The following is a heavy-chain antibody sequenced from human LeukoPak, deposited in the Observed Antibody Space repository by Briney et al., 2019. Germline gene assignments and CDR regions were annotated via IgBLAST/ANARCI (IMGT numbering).Heavy chain of an antibody. V-gene: IGHV3-23*01. J-gene: IGHJ4*02. CDR1: GFTFSSYA. CDR3: AKPMTTVTTAINWDY. Sequence: GGSLRLSCAASGFTFSSYAMSWVRQAPGKGLEWVSAISGSGGSTYYAGSVKGRFTISRDNSKNTLYLQMNSLRAEDTAVYYCAKPMTTVTTAINWDYWGQGTLVTVSS. D-gene: IGHD4-17*01. CDR2: ISGSGGST.